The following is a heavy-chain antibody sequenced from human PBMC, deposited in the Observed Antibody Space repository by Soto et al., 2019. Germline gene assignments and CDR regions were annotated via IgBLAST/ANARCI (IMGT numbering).Heavy chain of an antibody. J-gene: IGHJ4*02. D-gene: IGHD1-26*01. CDR1: GFDFRIYA. Sequence: EVQLLESGGGLAQAGGSLRLSCAASGFDFRIYAMNWVRQAPGKGLEWVAVMIGDGTSWDYADSVRGRFTTSRDNSKNTLYLQMNSLRAEDTAVYYCAKDLRPDGRYDFDYWGQGTLVTVSS. CDR3: AKDLRPDGRYDFDY. CDR2: MIGDGTSW. V-gene: IGHV3-23*01.